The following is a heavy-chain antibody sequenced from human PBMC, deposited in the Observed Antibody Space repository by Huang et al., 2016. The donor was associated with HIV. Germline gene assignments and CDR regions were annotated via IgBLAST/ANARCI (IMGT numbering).Heavy chain of an antibody. Sequence: QLQLQESGPGLVKPSETLSLTCTVSGGSISSSTYYWGWIRQPPGKGLEWIGTIYYSGSTYYNPSLKSRVTISVDTSKNQFSLKLSSVTAADTAVYYCASLRRVCSGGSCYGFDYWGQGTLVTVSS. CDR2: IYYSGST. D-gene: IGHD2-15*01. J-gene: IGHJ4*02. V-gene: IGHV4-39*01. CDR3: ASLRRVCSGGSCYGFDY. CDR1: GGSISSSTYY.